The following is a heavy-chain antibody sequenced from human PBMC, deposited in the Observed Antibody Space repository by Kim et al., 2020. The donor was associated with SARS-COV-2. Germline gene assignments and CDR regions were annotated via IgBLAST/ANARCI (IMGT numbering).Heavy chain of an antibody. CDR2: IKQDGSEK. CDR3: AREEGYFDWLRDY. CDR1: GFTFSSYW. V-gene: IGHV3-7*03. J-gene: IGHJ4*02. D-gene: IGHD3-9*01. Sequence: GGSLRLSCAASGFTFSSYWMSWVRQAPGKGLEWVANIKQDGSEKYYVDSVKGRFTISRDNAKNSLYLQMNSLRAEDTAVYYCAREEGYFDWLRDYWGQGTLVTVSS.